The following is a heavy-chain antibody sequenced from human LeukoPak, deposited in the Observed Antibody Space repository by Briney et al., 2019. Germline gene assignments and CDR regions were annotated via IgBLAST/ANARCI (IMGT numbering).Heavy chain of an antibody. J-gene: IGHJ6*03. CDR1: GYSFTSYY. D-gene: IGHD6-13*01. Sequence: GASVKVSCKASGYSFTSYYMHWVRQAPGHGLEWMGIINPSGGSTSYAQKFQGRVTMTRDMSTSTVYMELSSLRSEDTAVYSWARGPSSSWSYYYYYYYIDVWGKGTTVTISS. V-gene: IGHV1-46*01. CDR2: INPSGGST. CDR3: ARGPSSSWSYYYYYYYIDV.